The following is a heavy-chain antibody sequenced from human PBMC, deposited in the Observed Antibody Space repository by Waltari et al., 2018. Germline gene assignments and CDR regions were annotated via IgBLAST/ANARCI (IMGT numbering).Heavy chain of an antibody. V-gene: IGHV3-9*01. CDR3: VKKNDEVYDRNGLVYDAFDM. CDR1: GFTFDDYA. D-gene: IGHD3-22*01. CDR2: INWNSGSI. J-gene: IGHJ3*02. Sequence: EVQLVESGGDWVQPGRSLRLSCAAAGFTFDDYAMNWVRQAPGKGLEWVSGINWNSGSIGYGDSVKGRFTISRDNARNSLYLQMNSLTTEDTALYYCVKKNDEVYDRNGLVYDAFDMWGQGTMVTVSS.